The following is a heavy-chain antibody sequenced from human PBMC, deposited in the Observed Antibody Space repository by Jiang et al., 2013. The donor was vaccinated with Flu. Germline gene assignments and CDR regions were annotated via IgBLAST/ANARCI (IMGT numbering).Heavy chain of an antibody. CDR3: ARGIKGYYGMDV. V-gene: IGHV3-74*01. CDR1: GFTFNSYW. Sequence: SGGGLVQPGGSMRLSCAASGFTFNSYWMHWVRQAPGKGLLWVSRINSDGSTTNYADSVKGRFTISRDNAKNTLYLQMNSLRAEDTALYYCARGIKGYYGMDVWGQGTTVTVSS. CDR2: INSDGSTT. J-gene: IGHJ6*02.